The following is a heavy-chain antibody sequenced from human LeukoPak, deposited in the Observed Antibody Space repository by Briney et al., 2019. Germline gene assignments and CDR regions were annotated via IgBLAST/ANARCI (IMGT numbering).Heavy chain of an antibody. V-gene: IGHV3-23*01. CDR2: ISDSGVST. Sequence: GGSLRLSCAASGFTFSSYAISWVRQAPGKGLEWVSAISDSGVSTYYADSVKGRFTVSRDNAKYSLYLQVNSLRAEDTAVYYCARGSGYSYGPWGLGTLVTVSS. J-gene: IGHJ5*02. CDR3: ARGSGYSYGP. D-gene: IGHD5-18*01. CDR1: GFTFSSYA.